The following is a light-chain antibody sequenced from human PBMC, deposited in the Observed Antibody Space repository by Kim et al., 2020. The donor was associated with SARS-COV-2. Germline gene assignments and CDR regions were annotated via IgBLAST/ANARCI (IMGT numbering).Light chain of an antibody. V-gene: IGKV2-28*01. CDR3: MQSLQTLLT. Sequence: DIVMTQSPLSLPVTPGEPASISCRSSQSLLYSNGYNYLDWYVQKPGQSPQLLIYLGSNRASGVPDRFSGSGSGTDFTLRISRVDAEDVGVYYCMQSLQTLLTFGGGTKVDIK. CDR1: QSLLYSNGYNY. CDR2: LGS. J-gene: IGKJ4*01.